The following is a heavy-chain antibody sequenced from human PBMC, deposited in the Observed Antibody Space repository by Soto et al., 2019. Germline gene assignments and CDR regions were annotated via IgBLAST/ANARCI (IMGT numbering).Heavy chain of an antibody. D-gene: IGHD6-19*01. Sequence: GESLKISCKGSGYSFTSYWIGWVRQMPGKGLEWMGIIYPGDSDTRYSPSFQGQVTISADKSISTAYLQWSSLKASDTAMYYCGRTYGSGWPRYYYYGMDVWGQGTTVTVSS. CDR3: GRTYGSGWPRYYYYGMDV. J-gene: IGHJ6*02. V-gene: IGHV5-51*01. CDR2: IYPGDSDT. CDR1: GYSFTSYW.